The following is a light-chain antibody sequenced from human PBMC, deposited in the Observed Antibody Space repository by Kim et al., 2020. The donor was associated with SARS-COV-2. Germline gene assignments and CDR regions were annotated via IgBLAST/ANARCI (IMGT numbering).Light chain of an antibody. CDR2: GAS. CDR1: QVIISC. V-gene: IGKV1-39*01. Sequence: DIQMTQSPSSLSASVGDRVTITCRTSQVIISCLDWYQQRPGKAPKLLIYGASTLQAGVPSRFRGSGSGTHFTLTISSLQPEDFATYFCQQSYSIPFTFGQGTKVEIK. J-gene: IGKJ2*01. CDR3: QQSYSIPFT.